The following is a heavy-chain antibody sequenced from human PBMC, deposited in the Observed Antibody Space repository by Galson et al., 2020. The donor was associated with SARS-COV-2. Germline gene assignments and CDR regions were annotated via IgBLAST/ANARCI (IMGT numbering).Heavy chain of an antibody. J-gene: IGHJ6*02. V-gene: IGHV1-2*02. CDR2: INPNSGGT. D-gene: IGHD4-17*01. CDR1: GYTFTGYY. CDR3: ARDDYGDYGPHYYYYGMDV. Sequence: ASVKVSCKASGYTFTGYYMHWVRQAPGQGLEWMGWINPNSGGTNYAQKFQGRVTMTRDTSISTAYMELSRLRSDDTAVYYCARDDYGDYGPHYYYYGMDVWAKGPRSPSP.